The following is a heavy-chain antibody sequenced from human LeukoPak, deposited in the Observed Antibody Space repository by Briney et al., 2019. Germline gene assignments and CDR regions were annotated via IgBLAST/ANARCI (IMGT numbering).Heavy chain of an antibody. CDR1: GGSISSGGYY. Sequence: NTSETLSLTCTVSGGSISSGGYYWSWIRQPPGKGLEWIGYIYHSGSTYYNPSLKSRVTISVDRSKNQFSLKLSSVTAADTAVYYCAREAYGSGSDYRFGTNNWFDPWGQGTLVTVSS. CDR2: IYHSGST. D-gene: IGHD3-10*01. V-gene: IGHV4-30-2*01. CDR3: AREAYGSGSDYRFGTNNWFDP. J-gene: IGHJ5*02.